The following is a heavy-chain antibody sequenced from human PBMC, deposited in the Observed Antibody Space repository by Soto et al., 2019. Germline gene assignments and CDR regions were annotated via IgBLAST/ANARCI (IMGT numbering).Heavy chain of an antibody. CDR1: GGSISSSSYY. V-gene: IGHV4-39*01. CDR2: IYYSGST. J-gene: IGHJ5*02. D-gene: IGHD4-17*01. Sequence: SETLSLTCTVSGGSISSSSYYWGWIRQPPGKGLEWIGSIYYSGSTYYNPSLKSRVTISVDTSKNQFSLKLSSVTAADTAVYYCANHMTTVTSNWFDPWGQGTLVTVSS. CDR3: ANHMTTVTSNWFDP.